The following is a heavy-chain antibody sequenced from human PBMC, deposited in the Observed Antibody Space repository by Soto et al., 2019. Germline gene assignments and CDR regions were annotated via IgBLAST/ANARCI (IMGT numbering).Heavy chain of an antibody. D-gene: IGHD3-10*01. V-gene: IGHV3-21*01. J-gene: IGHJ6*01. Sequence: EVQLVESGGGLVKPGGSLRLSCAASGFTFSSYSMNWVRQAPGKGLEWVSSISSSSSYIYYADSVKGRFTISRDNAKNSLYLQMNSLRAEDTAVYYCARDHRDYYGSGSYYYYYYGMDVW. CDR1: GFTFSSYS. CDR3: ARDHRDYYGSGSYYYYYYGMDV. CDR2: ISSSSSYI.